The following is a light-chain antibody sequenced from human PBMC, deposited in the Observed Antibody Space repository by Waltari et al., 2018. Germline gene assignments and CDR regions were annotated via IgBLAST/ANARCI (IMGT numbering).Light chain of an antibody. Sequence: QSVLTQPPSASGSPGRRVTLSCSGGSSNIGGNYVYWYEQLPGTAPRLLIYSNNQRPSGVRDRFSGSKSGTSASLDISGLRSEDEADYYCAAWDDSSSCVVFGGGTKVTVL. CDR3: AAWDDSSSCVV. CDR2: SNN. J-gene: IGLJ2*01. CDR1: SSNIGGNY. V-gene: IGLV1-47*02.